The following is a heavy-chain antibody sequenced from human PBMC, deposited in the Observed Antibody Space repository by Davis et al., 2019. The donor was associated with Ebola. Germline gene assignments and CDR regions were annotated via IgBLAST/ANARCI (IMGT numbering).Heavy chain of an antibody. Sequence: MPSETLSLTCTVSGASVSSGAYYWSWIRQPPGKGLEWIGYIYYSWSTNYNPSLKSRVTISVDTSKNPFSLKLSSVTAADTAVYYCAREAAMALDYWGQGTLVTVSS. D-gene: IGHD5-18*01. CDR1: GASVSSGAYY. V-gene: IGHV4-61*08. CDR2: IYYSWST. J-gene: IGHJ4*02. CDR3: AREAAMALDY.